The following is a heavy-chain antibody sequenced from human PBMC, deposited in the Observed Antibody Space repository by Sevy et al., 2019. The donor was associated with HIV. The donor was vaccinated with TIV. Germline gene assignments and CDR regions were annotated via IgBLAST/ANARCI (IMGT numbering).Heavy chain of an antibody. CDR1: GGTLSSYA. Sequence: ASVKVSCKASGGTLSSYAISWVRQAPGQGLEWMGGIIPIFGTANYAQKFQGRVTITADESTSTAYMELSSLRSEDTAVYYCARGPDYSNPVGYWGQGTLVTVSS. J-gene: IGHJ4*02. V-gene: IGHV1-69*13. D-gene: IGHD4-4*01. CDR2: IIPIFGTA. CDR3: ARGPDYSNPVGY.